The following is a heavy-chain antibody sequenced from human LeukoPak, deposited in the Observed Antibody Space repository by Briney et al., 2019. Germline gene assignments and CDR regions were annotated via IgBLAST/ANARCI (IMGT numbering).Heavy chain of an antibody. V-gene: IGHV1-2*02. J-gene: IGHJ6*03. CDR1: GYTFTGYY. D-gene: IGHD5-24*01. Sequence: ASVKVSCKASGYTFTGYYMHWVRQAPGQGLEWMGWINPNSGGTNYAQKFQGRVTMTRDTSISTAYMELSRLRSDDTAVYYCARDLGVEMATITAYYYMDVWGKGTTVTISS. CDR3: ARDLGVEMATITAYYYMDV. CDR2: INPNSGGT.